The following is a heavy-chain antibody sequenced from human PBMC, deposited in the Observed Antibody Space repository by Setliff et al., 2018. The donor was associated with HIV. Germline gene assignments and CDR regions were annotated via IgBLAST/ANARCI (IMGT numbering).Heavy chain of an antibody. D-gene: IGHD2-21*02. V-gene: IGHV4-39*01. CDR1: GGSISRGSYY. CDR2: IFYTGTT. Sequence: SETLSLTCSVSGGSISRGSYYWGWVRQPPGKGLEWIGSIFYTGTTYYNPSLKSRVTLSLDTSKNQFSLELTSVTAADTAVYYCARHDCGGDCSINWFDPWGQGTLVTVSS. J-gene: IGHJ5*02. CDR3: ARHDCGGDCSINWFDP.